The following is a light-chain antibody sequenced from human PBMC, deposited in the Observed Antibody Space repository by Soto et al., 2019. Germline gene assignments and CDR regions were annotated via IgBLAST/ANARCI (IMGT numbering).Light chain of an antibody. CDR2: DTS. CDR1: QSVSSY. V-gene: IGKV3-11*01. Sequence: DIVLTQAPATLSLSPRERATVSCRASQSVSSYLAWYQQKPGQAPRLLIYDTSNRATGIPARFSGSGSGTDFTLTISSLEPEDFAVYYCQQRSNWLPITFGQGTRXXIK. CDR3: QQRSNWLPIT. J-gene: IGKJ5*01.